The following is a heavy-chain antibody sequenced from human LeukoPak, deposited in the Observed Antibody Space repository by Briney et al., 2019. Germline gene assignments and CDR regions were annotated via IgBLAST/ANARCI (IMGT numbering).Heavy chain of an antibody. CDR2: IGHTSGA. J-gene: IGHJ4*02. D-gene: IGHD3-10*01. CDR3: ADFGSGSYSFNY. Sequence: GGSLRLSCAASGFTFSSYAMCWVRQAPGKGPEWVATIGHTSGAWYADSVMGRFTISRDNSKSMLYLHMNSLSGEDTALYYCADFGSGSYSFNYWGQGSLVTVSS. CDR1: GFTFSSYA. V-gene: IGHV3-23*01.